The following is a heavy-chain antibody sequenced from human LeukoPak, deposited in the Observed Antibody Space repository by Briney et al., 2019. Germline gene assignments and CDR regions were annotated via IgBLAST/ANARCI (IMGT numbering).Heavy chain of an antibody. D-gene: IGHD4-17*01. J-gene: IGHJ6*02. CDR3: AKDFYGDYPYYYGMDV. CDR2: ISGSGGST. Sequence: GGSLRLSCAASGITFSTYAMSWVRQAPGKGLEWVSAISGSGGSTFFADSVKGRFTISRDNSKNTLYLQMNSLRAEDTAVYYCAKDFYGDYPYYYGMDVWGQGTTVTVSS. V-gene: IGHV3-23*01. CDR1: GITFSTYA.